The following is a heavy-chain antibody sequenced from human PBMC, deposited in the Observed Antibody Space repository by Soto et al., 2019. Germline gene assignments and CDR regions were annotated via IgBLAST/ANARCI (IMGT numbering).Heavy chain of an antibody. CDR3: AKVFLVGDIVF. D-gene: IGHD2-15*01. J-gene: IGHJ6*02. Sequence: EVQLVESGGGFVQPGGSRRLSCAASGFTFSIYAMSWVRQAPGKGLECVSAISGSGGSTYYAESVKGRLTISRDNSTNSLYLQMNSLRAEETAVYACAKVFLVGDIVFWGQGTTVTVSS. CDR1: GFTFSIYA. V-gene: IGHV3-23*04. CDR2: ISGSGGST.